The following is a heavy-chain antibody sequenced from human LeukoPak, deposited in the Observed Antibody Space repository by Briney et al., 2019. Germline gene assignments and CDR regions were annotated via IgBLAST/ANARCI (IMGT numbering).Heavy chain of an antibody. V-gene: IGHV3-73*01. D-gene: IGHD3-22*01. CDR2: IRSKANSYAT. J-gene: IGHJ4*02. CDR1: GFTFSGSA. Sequence: GGSLRLSCAASGFTFSGSAMHWVRQASGKGLEWVGRIRSKANSYATAYAASVKGRFTISRDDSKNTAYLQMNSLRAEDTAVYYCARDPDYYDTHYFDYWGQGTLVTVSS. CDR3: ARDPDYYDTHYFDY.